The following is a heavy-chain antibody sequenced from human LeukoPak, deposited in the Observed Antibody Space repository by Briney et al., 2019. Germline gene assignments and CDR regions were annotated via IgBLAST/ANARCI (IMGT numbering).Heavy chain of an antibody. V-gene: IGHV3-23*01. CDR1: GFTFNSYA. D-gene: IGHD3-3*01. Sequence: PGRSLRLSCAASGFTFNSYAMSWVRQAPGKGLEWVSSISGSGGSTYYADSVKGRFTISRDSSKNTLYLQMNSLRAEDTAVYYCAKVGPSGSSYYDFWSANYWGQGTLVTVSS. CDR2: ISGSGGST. CDR3: AKVGPSGSSYYDFWSANY. J-gene: IGHJ4*02.